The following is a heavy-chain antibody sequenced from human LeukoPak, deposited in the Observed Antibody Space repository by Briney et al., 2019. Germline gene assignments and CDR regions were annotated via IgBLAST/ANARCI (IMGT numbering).Heavy chain of an antibody. CDR1: GGSISSYY. D-gene: IGHD3-10*01. CDR3: ARRITMVRGGYYFDY. CDR2: IYYSGST. Sequence: SETLSLTCTVSGGSISSYYWSWIRQPPGKGLEWIGYIYYSGSTNYNPSLKSRVTISVDTSKNQFSLKLSSVTAADTAVYYCARRITMVRGGYYFDYWGQGTLVTVS. V-gene: IGHV4-59*08. J-gene: IGHJ4*02.